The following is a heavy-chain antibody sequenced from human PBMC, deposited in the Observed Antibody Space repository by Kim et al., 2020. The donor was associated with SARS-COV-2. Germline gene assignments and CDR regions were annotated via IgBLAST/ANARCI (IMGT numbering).Heavy chain of an antibody. Sequence: YADSVKRRLTTSRDNDKNSLYLKMNSLRTEDTAIYFCAALHSIQVPGGTWGQGTLVTVSS. J-gene: IGHJ4*02. D-gene: IGHD3-10*01. V-gene: IGHV3-11*06. CDR3: AALHSIQVPGGT.